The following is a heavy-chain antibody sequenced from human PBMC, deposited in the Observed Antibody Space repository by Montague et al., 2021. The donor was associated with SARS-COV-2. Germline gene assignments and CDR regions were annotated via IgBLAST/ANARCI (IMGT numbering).Heavy chain of an antibody. D-gene: IGHD1-26*01. CDR3: ARTSASSDY. Sequence: CAISGDSVTRTSDACAWMRKSPSKCIKWPGRTSYRSKWNNDYAVSVKSRITINPDTSKNQISLQLNSVTPEDTAVYYCARTSASSDYWGQGTLVTVSS. CDR2: TSYRSKWNN. J-gene: IGHJ4*02. CDR1: GDSVTRTSDA. V-gene: IGHV6-1*01.